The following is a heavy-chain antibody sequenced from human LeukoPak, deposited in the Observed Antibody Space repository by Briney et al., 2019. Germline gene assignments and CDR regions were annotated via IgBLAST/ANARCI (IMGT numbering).Heavy chain of an antibody. CDR1: GGSISGYY. J-gene: IGHJ3*02. V-gene: IGHV4-59*08. CDR2: IHYTGTT. D-gene: IGHD3-16*02. CDR3: ARRRPDRVAFDI. Sequence: PSETLSLTCTVSGGSISGYYWSWIRQPPGKGLGWIGYIHYTGTTNYNPPLKSRVTISVDTSKNQFSLKLSSVTAADTAVYYCARRRPDRVAFDIWGQGTLVTVSS.